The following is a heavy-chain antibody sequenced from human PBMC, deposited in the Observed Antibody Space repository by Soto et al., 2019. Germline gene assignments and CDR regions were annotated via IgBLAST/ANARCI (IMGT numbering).Heavy chain of an antibody. CDR1: GGSITSSY. Sequence: SETLSLTCTVSGGSITSSYWSWVRRPPGKGLEWIAYIYDTGISGYTPSTSYNPSLKSRVTMSVDTSKSQFSLKLTSVTAADTAVXYCARGEDAFFYYGLDVWGQGITVTVSS. CDR3: ARGEDAFFYYGLDV. CDR2: IYDTGISGYTPST. V-gene: IGHV4-59*01. J-gene: IGHJ6*02.